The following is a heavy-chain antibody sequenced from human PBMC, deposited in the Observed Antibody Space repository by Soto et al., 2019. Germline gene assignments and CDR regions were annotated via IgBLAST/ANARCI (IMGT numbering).Heavy chain of an antibody. Sequence: SETLSLTCTVSGGSISSSSYYWGWIRQPPGKGLEWIGSIYYSGSTYYNPSLKSRVTISVDTSKNQFSLKLSSVTAADTAVYYCASPYSSSWSDLVDYWGQGXLVTVYS. D-gene: IGHD6-13*01. CDR1: GGSISSSSYY. V-gene: IGHV4-39*01. J-gene: IGHJ4*02. CDR2: IYYSGST. CDR3: ASPYSSSWSDLVDY.